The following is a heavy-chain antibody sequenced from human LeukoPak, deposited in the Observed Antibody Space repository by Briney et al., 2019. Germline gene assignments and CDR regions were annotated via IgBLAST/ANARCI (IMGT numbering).Heavy chain of an antibody. V-gene: IGHV3-49*04. D-gene: IGHD4-17*01. CDR1: GFTFSSYG. J-gene: IGHJ4*02. Sequence: GGSLRLSCAASGFTFSSYGIHWVRQAPGKGLEWVGLIRSKAYGGTSEYAASVKGRFTISRDDSKSIAYLQINSLKTEDTALYYCTRNYYGDSGGFFDYWGQGTLVTVSS. CDR3: TRNYYGDSGGFFDY. CDR2: IRSKAYGGTS.